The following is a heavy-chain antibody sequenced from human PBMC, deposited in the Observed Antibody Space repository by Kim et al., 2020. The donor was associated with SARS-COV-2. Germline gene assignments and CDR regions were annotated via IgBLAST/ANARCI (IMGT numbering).Heavy chain of an antibody. V-gene: IGHV3-23*01. J-gene: IGHJ4*02. CDR2: ISRTATTT. CDR3: TKHAVRGASYFDY. CDR1: GFIFDSFA. D-gene: IGHD3-10*01. Sequence: GGSLRLSCAASGFIFDSFAMSWVRQAPGKGLEWVSTISRTATTTYYTDSVNGRFTISRDNSKNTLYLQVNSLRAEDTAVYYCTKHAVRGASYFDYWGQGTLVTVSS.